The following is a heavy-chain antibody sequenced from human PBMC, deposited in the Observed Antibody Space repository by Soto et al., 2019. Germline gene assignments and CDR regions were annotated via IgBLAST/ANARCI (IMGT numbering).Heavy chain of an antibody. CDR1: GFTFSSYS. CDR3: ARDFTAGVVVTATGFDP. Sequence: EVQLVESGGGLVKPGGSLRLSCAASGFTFSSYSMNWVRQAPGKGLEWVSSISSSSSTIYYADSVKGRFTISRDNAKNSLYLQMNSLRDEDTAVYYCARDFTAGVVVTATGFDPWGQGTLVTVSS. D-gene: IGHD2-21*02. V-gene: IGHV3-21*01. J-gene: IGHJ5*02. CDR2: ISSSSSTI.